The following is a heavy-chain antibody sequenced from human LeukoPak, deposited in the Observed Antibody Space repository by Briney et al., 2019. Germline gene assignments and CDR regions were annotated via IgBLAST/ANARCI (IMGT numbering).Heavy chain of an antibody. CDR3: VSGMITFGGVVVPFGY. CDR1: GGSFSGYY. J-gene: IGHJ4*02. CDR2: IFTSGST. D-gene: IGHD3-16*02. Sequence: SETLSLTCAVYGGSFSGYYWSWIRQPAGKGLEWIGRIFTSGSTNYNPSLKSRVTMSVDTSKHQFSLKLSSVTAADTAVYYCVSGMITFGGVVVPFGYWGQGTLVSVSS. V-gene: IGHV4-59*10.